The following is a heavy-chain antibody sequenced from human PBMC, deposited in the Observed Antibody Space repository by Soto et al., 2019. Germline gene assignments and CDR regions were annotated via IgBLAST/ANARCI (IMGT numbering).Heavy chain of an antibody. CDR1: GFTFSSYD. Sequence: EVQLVESGGGLVQPGGSLRLSCAASGFTFSSYDMHWVRQATGKGLEWVSVIGTAGDTYYPGSVKGRFTISRENAKNSYYLQMTSLRAEDTAVYYCARAAGYSYGSYYYYYSMDVWGQGTTVTVSS. J-gene: IGHJ6*02. D-gene: IGHD5-18*01. CDR2: IGTAGDT. CDR3: ARAAGYSYGSYYYYYSMDV. V-gene: IGHV3-13*01.